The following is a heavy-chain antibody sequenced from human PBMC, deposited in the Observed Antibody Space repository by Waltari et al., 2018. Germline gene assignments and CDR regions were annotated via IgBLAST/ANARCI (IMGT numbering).Heavy chain of an antibody. J-gene: IGHJ4*02. CDR1: GFTFSSYG. CDR2: IWYDGSNK. Sequence: QVQLVESGGGVVQPGRSLRLSCAASGFTFSSYGLHWVRTAPGKGLEWVAVIWYDGSNKYYADSVKGRFTISRDNSKNTLYLQMNSLRAEDTAVYYCARVFRLGGWFFDYWGQGTLVTVSS. V-gene: IGHV3-33*01. CDR3: ARVFRLGGWFFDY. D-gene: IGHD6-19*01.